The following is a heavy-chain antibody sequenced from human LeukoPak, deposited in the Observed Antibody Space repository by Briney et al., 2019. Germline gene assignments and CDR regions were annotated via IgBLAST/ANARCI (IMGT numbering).Heavy chain of an antibody. J-gene: IGHJ5*02. V-gene: IGHV4-39*01. Sequence: SQTRSLTCTVSGGSISSSSYYWGWIRQPPGRGLEWIGSIYYSRSTYYNPTLKSRFTISVDTSKHQFSLKLSSVTAADAAVYYCARHVNTYLWFGELSGVSWFDPWGQGTLVTVSS. D-gene: IGHD3-10*01. CDR3: ARHVNTYLWFGELSGVSWFDP. CDR1: GGSISSSSYY. CDR2: IYYSRST.